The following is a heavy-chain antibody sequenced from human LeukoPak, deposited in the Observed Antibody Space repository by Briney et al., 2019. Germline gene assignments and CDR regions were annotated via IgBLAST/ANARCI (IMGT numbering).Heavy chain of an antibody. V-gene: IGHV5-51*01. J-gene: IGHJ5*02. D-gene: IGHD3-10*01. Sequence: RGESLKISCQASGYIFTNYWIGWVRQMLGKGLEWMGIINPGDSDTRYSPSFQGQVTFSADRSIGTAYLQWSSLKASDSAMYFCARQHSGSGSYYGFSWFDPWGQGTLVTVSP. CDR3: ARQHSGSGSYYGFSWFDP. CDR2: INPGDSDT. CDR1: GYIFTNYW.